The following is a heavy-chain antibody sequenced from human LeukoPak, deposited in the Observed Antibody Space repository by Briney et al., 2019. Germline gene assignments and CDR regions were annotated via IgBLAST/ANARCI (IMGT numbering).Heavy chain of an antibody. CDR1: GGSISSGDYY. CDR3: ARAVGAEPFDY. J-gene: IGHJ4*02. V-gene: IGHV4-30-4*01. Sequence: SETLSLTCTVSGGSISSGDYYWSWIRQPPGKGLEWIGYIYYSGSTYYNPSLKSRVTISVDTSKNQFSLKLSSVTAADTAVYYCARAVGAEPFDYWGQGTLVTVSS. D-gene: IGHD1-26*01. CDR2: IYYSGST.